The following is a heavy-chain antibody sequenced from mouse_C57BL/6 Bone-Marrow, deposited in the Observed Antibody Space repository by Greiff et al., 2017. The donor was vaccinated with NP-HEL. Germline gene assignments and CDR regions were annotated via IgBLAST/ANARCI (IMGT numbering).Heavy chain of an antibody. D-gene: IGHD1-1*01. CDR1: GYTFTDYY. V-gene: IGHV1-26*01. CDR3: ASSYEFAY. J-gene: IGHJ3*01. Sequence: EVQLQQSGPELVKPGASVKISCKASGYTFTDYYMNWVKQSHGKSLEWIGDINPNNGGTSYNQKFKGKATLTVDKSSSTAYMELRSLTSEDSAVYYCASSYEFAYWGQGTLVTVSA. CDR2: INPNNGGT.